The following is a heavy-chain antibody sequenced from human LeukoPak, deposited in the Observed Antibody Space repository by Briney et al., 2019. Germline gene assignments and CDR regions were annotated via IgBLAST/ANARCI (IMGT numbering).Heavy chain of an antibody. CDR3: ASGRKGPRSPVSNNYYFDY. Sequence: GASVKVSCKASGGTFSSYAISWVRQAPGQGLEWMGGIIPIFGTANYAQKFQGRVTITTDESTSTAYMELSSLRSEDTAVYYCASGRKGPRSPVSNNYYFDYWGQGTLVTVSS. D-gene: IGHD2/OR15-2a*01. CDR1: GGTFSSYA. CDR2: IIPIFGTA. V-gene: IGHV1-69*05. J-gene: IGHJ4*02.